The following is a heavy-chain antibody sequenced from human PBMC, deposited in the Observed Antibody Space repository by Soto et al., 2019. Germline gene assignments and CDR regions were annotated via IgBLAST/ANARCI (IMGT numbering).Heavy chain of an antibody. CDR2: INPNSGGT. J-gene: IGHJ5*02. Sequence: ASVKVSCKASGYTFTGYYMHWVRQAPGQGLEWMGWINPNSGGTNYAQKLQGRVTMTTDTSTSTAYMELRSLRSDDTAVYYCARAYYYGSGSYVPQFRYPEEVRYNWFDPWGQGTLVTVSS. CDR1: GYTFTGYY. V-gene: IGHV1-2*02. CDR3: ARAYYYGSGSYVPQFRYPEEVRYNWFDP. D-gene: IGHD3-10*01.